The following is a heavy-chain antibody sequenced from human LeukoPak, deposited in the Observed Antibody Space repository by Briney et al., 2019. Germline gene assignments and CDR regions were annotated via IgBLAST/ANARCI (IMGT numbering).Heavy chain of an antibody. D-gene: IGHD5-24*01. CDR1: GYTFTSYG. J-gene: IGHJ3*02. V-gene: IGHV1-69*04. Sequence: PVKVSCKASGYTFTSYGISWVRQALGQGLEWMGRIIPILGIANYAQKFQGRVTITADKSTSTAYMELSSLRSEDTAVYYCASRGARDAFDIWGQGTLVTVSS. CDR3: ASRGARDAFDI. CDR2: IIPILGIA.